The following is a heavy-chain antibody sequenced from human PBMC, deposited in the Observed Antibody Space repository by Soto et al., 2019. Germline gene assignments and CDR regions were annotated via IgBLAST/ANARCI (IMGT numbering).Heavy chain of an antibody. V-gene: IGHV1-69*12. CDR3: ARSYPDPEGTFDI. CDR1: GGTFSSYA. D-gene: IGHD6-13*01. Sequence: QVQLVQSGAEVKKPGSSVKVSCKASGGTFSSYAISWVRQAPGQGLEWMGGIIPIFGTANYAQKFQGRVTTTANESTSTAYTELSSLRSEDTAVDYCARSYPDPEGTFDIWGQGTMVTVSS. CDR2: IIPIFGTA. J-gene: IGHJ3*02.